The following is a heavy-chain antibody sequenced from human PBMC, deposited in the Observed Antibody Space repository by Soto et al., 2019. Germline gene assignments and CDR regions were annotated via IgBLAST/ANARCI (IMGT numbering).Heavy chain of an antibody. CDR1: GGSVSSGSYY. V-gene: IGHV4-61*01. J-gene: IGHJ6*02. CDR2: IYYSGST. D-gene: IGHD3-3*01. CDR3: ARDRDCDFWSCGYYYYGMDV. Sequence: SETLSLTCTVSGGSVSSGSYYWSWIRQPPGKGLEWIGYIYYSGSTNYNPSLKSRVTISVDTSKNQFSLKLSSVTAAGTAVYYCARDRDCDFWSCGYYYYGMDVWGQGTTVTVSS.